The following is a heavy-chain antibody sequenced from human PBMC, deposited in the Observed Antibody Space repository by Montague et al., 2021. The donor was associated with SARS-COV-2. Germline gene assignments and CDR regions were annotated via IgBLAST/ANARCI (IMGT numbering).Heavy chain of an antibody. J-gene: IGHJ4*02. CDR2: MHYCGST. V-gene: IGHV4-59*01. CDR1: GGSISSNY. CDR3: ARGFDY. Sequence: SETLSLTCTVSGGSISSNYWCWIRQPPGKGLEWIGYMHYCGSTNYNPSLTSRVTITVDTSKNQFSLKLSFVTAADTAVYYCARGFDYWGQGTLVTVSS.